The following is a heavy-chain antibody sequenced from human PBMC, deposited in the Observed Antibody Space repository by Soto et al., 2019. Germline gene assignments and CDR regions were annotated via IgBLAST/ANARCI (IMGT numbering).Heavy chain of an antibody. D-gene: IGHD2-15*01. V-gene: IGHV3-48*01. CDR3: ARDTPVYCSGGSCYSPH. Sequence: GGSLRLSCAASGFTFSSYSMNWVRQAPGKGLEWVSYISSSSSTIYYADSVKGRFTVSRDNAKNSLYLQMNSLRAEDTAVYYCARDTPVYCSGGSCYSPHWGQGTLVTVSS. CDR2: ISSSSSTI. J-gene: IGHJ1*01. CDR1: GFTFSSYS.